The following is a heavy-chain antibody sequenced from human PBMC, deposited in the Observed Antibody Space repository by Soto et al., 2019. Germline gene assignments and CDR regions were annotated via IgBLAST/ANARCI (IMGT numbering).Heavy chain of an antibody. CDR3: AKDTARGDYVLNY. CDR2: ISWDGGST. CDR1: GFTFDDYT. J-gene: IGHJ4*02. Sequence: EVQLVESGGVVVQPGGSLRLSCAASGFTFDDYTMHWVRQAPGKGLEWVSLISWDGGSTYYADSVKGRFTISRDNSKNSLYLQMNSLRTEDTALYYCAKDTARGDYVLNYWGQGTLVTVSS. V-gene: IGHV3-43*01. D-gene: IGHD4-17*01.